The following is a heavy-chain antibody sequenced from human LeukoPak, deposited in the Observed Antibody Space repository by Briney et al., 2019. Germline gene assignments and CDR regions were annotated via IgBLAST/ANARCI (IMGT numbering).Heavy chain of an antibody. CDR3: ARHGIAAAGTFEY. CDR1: SGSFSGYY. D-gene: IGHD6-13*01. V-gene: IGHV4-34*01. Sequence: SGTLSLTCAVYSGSFSGYYWSWIRQPPGKGLEWIGEINHSGSTNYNPSLKSRVTISVDTSKNQFSLKLSSVTAADTAVYYCARHGIAAAGTFEYWGQGTLVTVSS. J-gene: IGHJ4*02. CDR2: INHSGST.